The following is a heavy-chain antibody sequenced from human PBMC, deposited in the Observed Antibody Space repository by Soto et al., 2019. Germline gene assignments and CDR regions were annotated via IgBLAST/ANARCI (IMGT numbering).Heavy chain of an antibody. D-gene: IGHD6-13*01. CDR1: GASISSRSSY. Sequence: QVQLQESGPGLVKPSETLSLTCIVSGASISSRSSYWGWIRQPPWNGLECVGTFYSGSTYNNPSLKSRVTISVDTSKHQFSLKLSYVAAEDTAIYYCATTRGIAVGGSFDHWGQGTLVTVSS. J-gene: IGHJ5*02. CDR2: FYSGST. V-gene: IGHV4-39*01. CDR3: ATTRGIAVGGSFDH.